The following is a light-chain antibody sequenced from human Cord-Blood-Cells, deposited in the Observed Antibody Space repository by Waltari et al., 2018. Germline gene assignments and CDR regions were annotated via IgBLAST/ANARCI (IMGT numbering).Light chain of an antibody. CDR1: QSVSSSY. CDR2: GAS. V-gene: IGKV3-20*01. J-gene: IGKJ1*01. CDR3: QQYGSSPQT. Sequence: EIVLTQSHGTLSLSPGARATPSCRASQSVSSSYLAWYQQKPGQAPRLLIYGASSSDTGIPARFSGSGSGTDFTLTISSLEPEDFAVYYCQQYGSSPQTFGQGTKVEIK.